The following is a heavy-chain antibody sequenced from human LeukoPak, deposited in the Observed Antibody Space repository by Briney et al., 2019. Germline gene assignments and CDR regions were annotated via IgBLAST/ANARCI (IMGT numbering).Heavy chain of an antibody. CDR2: ISFDGGKK. V-gene: IGHV3-30*03. CDR1: GFTFSSYG. J-gene: IGHJ5*02. Sequence: GGSLILSCAASGFTFSSYGMHWVRQAPGKGLEWVALISFDGGKKYYADSVKGRFTISRDNSKNTLYLQMSSLRAEDTALYYCARGLGYITSWRFDPWGQGTLVTVSS. CDR3: ARGLGYITSWRFDP. D-gene: IGHD5-12*01.